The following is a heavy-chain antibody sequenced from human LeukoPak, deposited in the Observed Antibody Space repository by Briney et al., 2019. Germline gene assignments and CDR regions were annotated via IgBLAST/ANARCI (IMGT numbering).Heavy chain of an antibody. J-gene: IGHJ6*03. CDR2: VFYTGNT. CDR3: ARLGDGYNHPALYYYYMNV. CDR1: GASVSSDTYY. V-gene: IGHV4-39*02. Sequence: TSETLSLTCTVSGASVSSDTYYWGWIRQSPGKGLEWIGTVFYTGNTYYNPSLKSRITISVDTSKNHFSLKLTSVTAADTAVYYCARLGDGYNHPALYYYYMNVWGNGTTVSVSS. D-gene: IGHD5-24*01.